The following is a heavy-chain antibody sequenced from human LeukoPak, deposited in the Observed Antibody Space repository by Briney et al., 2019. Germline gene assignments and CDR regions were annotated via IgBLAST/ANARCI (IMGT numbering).Heavy chain of an antibody. CDR2: IRNKANGGTA. CDR3: SRAYSTGWLGINDY. Sequence: GGSLRRSCTASGFTFSDYAMTWVRQAPGKGLEWVGFIRNKANGGTADYAASVKGRFTISRDDSKTIAYLQMNSLKTEDTAVYFCSRAYSTGWLGINDYWGQGVLVTVSS. J-gene: IGHJ4*02. CDR1: GFTFSDYA. V-gene: IGHV3-49*04. D-gene: IGHD6-19*01.